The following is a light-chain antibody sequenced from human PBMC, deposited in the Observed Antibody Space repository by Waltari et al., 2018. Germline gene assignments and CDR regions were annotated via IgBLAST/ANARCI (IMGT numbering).Light chain of an antibody. CDR1: QSVRTY. V-gene: IGKV3-11*01. Sequence: EIVLTQSPATLSLSPGERATLSCRASQSVRTYLAWYQQRPGQPPRLLIYDSSSRATGIPARFSGIGSETDFTLTISSLEPEDFAVYYCQQRYKWPLTFGGGSKVEI. CDR3: QQRYKWPLT. CDR2: DSS. J-gene: IGKJ4*01.